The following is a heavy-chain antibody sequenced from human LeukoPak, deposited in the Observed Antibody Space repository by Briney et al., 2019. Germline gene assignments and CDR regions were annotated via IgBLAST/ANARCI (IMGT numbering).Heavy chain of an antibody. CDR3: ARIAVAGRFTYYYYYGMDV. V-gene: IGHV1-8*01. Sequence: GASVKVSCKASGYTFTSFWIQWVRQAPGQGLEWMGWMNPNSGNTGYAQKFQGRVTMTRNTSISTAYMELSSLRSEDTAVYYCARIAVAGRFTYYYYYGMDVWGQGTTVTVSS. J-gene: IGHJ6*02. D-gene: IGHD6-19*01. CDR1: GYTFTSFW. CDR2: MNPNSGNT.